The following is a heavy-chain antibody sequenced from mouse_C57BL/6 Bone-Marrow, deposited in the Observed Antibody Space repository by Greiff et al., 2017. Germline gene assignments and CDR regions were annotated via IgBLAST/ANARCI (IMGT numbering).Heavy chain of an antibody. CDR2: IYPRSGNT. CDR1: GYTFTSYG. D-gene: IGHD2-5*01. J-gene: IGHJ2*01. V-gene: IGHV1-81*01. CDR3: ARGSDYSNYFDY. Sequence: QVQLQQSGAELARPGASVKLSCKASGYTFTSYGISWVKQRPGQGLEWIGEIYPRSGNTYYNEKFKGKATLTADKSSSTAYLELRSLTSEDSAVYFCARGSDYSNYFDYWGQGTTLTVSS.